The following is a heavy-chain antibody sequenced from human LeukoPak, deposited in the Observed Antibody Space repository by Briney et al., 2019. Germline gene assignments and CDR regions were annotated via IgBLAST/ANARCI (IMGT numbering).Heavy chain of an antibody. Sequence: SETLSLTCTVSDGSISSNSYYWGWIPQPPGKGLEWIGSISYSGRTYYNPSLESRVTISVDASKNQFSLELNSVTAADTAVYYCARDQQSHRPAGWFDPWGQGTLVTFSS. J-gene: IGHJ5*02. D-gene: IGHD1-14*01. CDR3: ARDQQSHRPAGWFDP. CDR2: ISYSGRT. V-gene: IGHV4-39*01. CDR1: DGSISSNSYY.